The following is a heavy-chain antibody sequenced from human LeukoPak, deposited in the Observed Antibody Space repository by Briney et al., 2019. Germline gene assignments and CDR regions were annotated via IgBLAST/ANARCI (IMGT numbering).Heavy chain of an antibody. V-gene: IGHV4-34*01. CDR3: ARRYYYYMDV. CDR1: GGSFSGYY. CDR2: INHSGST. Sequence: SETLSLTCAVYGGSFSGYYWSWIRQPPGKGLEWIGEINHSGSTNYNPSLKSRVTISVDTSKNQFSLKLSSVTAADTAVYYCARRYYYYMDVWGKGTTVTISS. J-gene: IGHJ6*03.